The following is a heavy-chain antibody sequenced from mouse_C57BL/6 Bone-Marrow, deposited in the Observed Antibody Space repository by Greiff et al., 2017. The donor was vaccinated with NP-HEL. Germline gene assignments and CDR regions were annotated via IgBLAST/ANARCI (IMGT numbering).Heavy chain of an antibody. V-gene: IGHV5-4*01. CDR1: GFTFSSYA. J-gene: IGHJ2*01. Sequence: EVNLVESGGGLVKPGGSLKLSCAASGFTFSSYAMSWVRQTPEKRLEWVATISDGGSYTYYPDNVKGRFTISRDNAKNNLYLQMSHLKSEDTAMYYCARDWGLPLDYWGQGTTLTVSS. CDR3: ARDWGLPLDY. D-gene: IGHD2-4*01. CDR2: ISDGGSYT.